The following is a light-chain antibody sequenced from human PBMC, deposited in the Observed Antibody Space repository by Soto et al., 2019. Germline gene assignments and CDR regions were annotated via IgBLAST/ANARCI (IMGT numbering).Light chain of an antibody. CDR1: SSDVGGYNY. CDR3: SSYTSSSTLDV. J-gene: IGLJ1*01. Sequence: QSALTQPASVSGSPGQSITISCTGTSSDVGGYNYVSWYQQHPGKAPKLIIYEVSDRLSGVSNRFSGSKSGNTASLTISGLQAEDEAEYYCSSYTSSSTLDVFGTGTKVTVL. V-gene: IGLV2-14*01. CDR2: EVS.